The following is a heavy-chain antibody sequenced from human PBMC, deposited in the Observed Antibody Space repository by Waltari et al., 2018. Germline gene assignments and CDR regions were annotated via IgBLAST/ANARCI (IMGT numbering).Heavy chain of an antibody. V-gene: IGHV4-59*11. D-gene: IGHD2-2*01. Sequence: QVHLQESGPGQVKPSETLSLTCDVSRGSIRRHCWSWIRRPPGTGLEWIGYIYYNGATNYNPSLMSRVTISVDTAKNQFSLKLSSVTAADTAVYYCARDRVVPADEPDYYGLDVWGQGTTVTVSS. CDR1: RGSIRRHC. CDR3: ARDRVVPADEPDYYGLDV. CDR2: IYYNGAT. J-gene: IGHJ6*02.